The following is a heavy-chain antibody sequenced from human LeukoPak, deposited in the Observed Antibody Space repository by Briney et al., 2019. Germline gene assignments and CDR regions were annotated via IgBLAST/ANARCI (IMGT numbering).Heavy chain of an antibody. CDR1: GFTFSTYW. J-gene: IGHJ4*02. CDR2: IRPEGTTT. V-gene: IGHV3-74*03. D-gene: IGHD6-19*01. CDR3: ASYRSSVWSQ. Sequence: GGSLRLSCAASGFTFSTYWMHWVRQAPGKGLVWVARIRPEGTTTAYADSVKGRFTISRDNAKNSLYLQMNSLRGEDTAVYYCASYRSSVWSQWGQGTLVTVSS.